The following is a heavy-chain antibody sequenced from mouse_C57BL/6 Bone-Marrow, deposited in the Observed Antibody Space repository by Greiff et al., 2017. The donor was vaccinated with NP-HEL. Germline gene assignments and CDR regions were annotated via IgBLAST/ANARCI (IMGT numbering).Heavy chain of an antibody. D-gene: IGHD1-1*01. CDR1: GYSITSGYY. J-gene: IGHJ3*01. CDR2: ISYDGSN. V-gene: IGHV3-6*01. Sequence: EVKVEESGPGLVKPSQSLSLTCSVTGYSITSGYYWNWIRQFPGNKLEWMGYISYDGSNNYNPSLKNRISITRDTSKNQFFLKLNSVTTEDTATYYCARDWGSGLAYWGQGTLVTVSA. CDR3: ARDWGSGLAY.